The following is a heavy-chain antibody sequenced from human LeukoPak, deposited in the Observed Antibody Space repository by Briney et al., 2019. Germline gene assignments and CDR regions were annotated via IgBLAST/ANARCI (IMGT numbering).Heavy chain of an antibody. Sequence: ASVKVSCKASGYTFTSYGISWVRQAPGQGLEWMGWIRAYNGNTNYAQKLQGRVTMTTDTSTSTAYMELRSLRSDDTAVYYCARDLRLRYFDWLLFSADGGDYWGQGTLVTVSS. V-gene: IGHV1-18*01. CDR1: GYTFTSYG. CDR2: IRAYNGNT. CDR3: ARDLRLRYFDWLLFSADGGDY. J-gene: IGHJ4*02. D-gene: IGHD3-9*01.